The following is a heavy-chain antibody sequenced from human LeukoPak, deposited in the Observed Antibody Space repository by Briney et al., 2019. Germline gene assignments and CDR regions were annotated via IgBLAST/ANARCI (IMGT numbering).Heavy chain of an antibody. CDR3: ARAKGHCGSTICPPDL. V-gene: IGHV3-48*04. D-gene: IGHD2-2*01. CDR2: ISGTTTTT. Sequence: GESLRLSCAASEFSLRNSNMNWVRQAPGQGLQWISFISGTTTTTFYTDSVKGRFTISRDNSNNSLYLQMHSLRVDDTAVYYCARAKGHCGSTICPPDLWGCGTLVTVSS. CDR1: EFSLRNSN. J-gene: IGHJ2*01.